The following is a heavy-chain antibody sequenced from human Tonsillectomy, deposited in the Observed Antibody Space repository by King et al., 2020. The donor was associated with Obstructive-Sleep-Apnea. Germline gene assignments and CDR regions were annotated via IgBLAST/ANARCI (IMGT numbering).Heavy chain of an antibody. CDR1: GGSISSSSYY. J-gene: IGHJ3*02. D-gene: IGHD3-22*01. CDR3: AGEIPYYYDSSGYYYGAFDI. V-gene: IGHV4-39*07. Sequence: PLQESGPGLVKPSETLSLTCTVSGGSISSSSYYWGWIRQPPGKGLEWIGSIYYSGSTYYNPSLKSRVTISVDTSKNQFSLKLSSVTAADTAVYYCAGEIPYYYDSSGYYYGAFDIWGQGTMVTVSS. CDR2: IYYSGST.